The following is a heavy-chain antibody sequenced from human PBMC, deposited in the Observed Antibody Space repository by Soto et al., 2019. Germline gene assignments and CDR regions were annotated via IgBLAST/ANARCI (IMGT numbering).Heavy chain of an antibody. Sequence: QVQLVESGGGLVKPGGSLRLSCAASGFTFSDYYMSWIRQAPGKGLEWVSYISSSGSTIYYADSVKGRFTISRDNAKNSLYLQMNSLRADDTAVYYCARSEYYDSSGYYYGHYYYGMDVWGQGTTVTVSS. CDR3: ARSEYYDSSGYYYGHYYYGMDV. D-gene: IGHD3-22*01. J-gene: IGHJ6*02. CDR2: ISSSGSTI. V-gene: IGHV3-11*01. CDR1: GFTFSDYY.